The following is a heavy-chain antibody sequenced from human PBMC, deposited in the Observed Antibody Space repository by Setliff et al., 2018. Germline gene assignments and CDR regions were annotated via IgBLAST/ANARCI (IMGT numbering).Heavy chain of an antibody. J-gene: IGHJ5*02. Sequence: PSETLSLTCTVSGASISSGSFYWSWIRQPAGKGLEWIGHIYTSGDTNYNPSLKSRATMSVDTSKNHFSLNLTSVTAADTAVYYCARWSSTRFDPWGQGTLVTVSS. D-gene: IGHD6-6*01. CDR3: ARWSSTRFDP. CDR1: GASISSGSFY. V-gene: IGHV4-61*09. CDR2: IYTSGDT.